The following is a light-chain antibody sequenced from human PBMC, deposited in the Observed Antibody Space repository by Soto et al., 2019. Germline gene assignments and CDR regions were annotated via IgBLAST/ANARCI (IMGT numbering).Light chain of an antibody. Sequence: EIVLTQSPGTLSLSPGERATLSCRASQSVSSSYLAWYQQKPGQAPRLLIYGASSRATGIPDRFSGSGSGTDITLTISRLEPEDFAVNYCQQYGSSPPLTFGGGTKVDIK. CDR2: GAS. J-gene: IGKJ4*01. CDR3: QQYGSSPPLT. V-gene: IGKV3-20*01. CDR1: QSVSSSY.